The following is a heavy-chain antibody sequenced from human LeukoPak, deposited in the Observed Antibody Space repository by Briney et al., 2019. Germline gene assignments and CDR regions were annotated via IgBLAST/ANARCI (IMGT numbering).Heavy chain of an antibody. CDR1: GYTFTSYY. J-gene: IGHJ4*02. D-gene: IGHD3-22*01. V-gene: IGHV7-4-1*02. CDR2: INTNTGNP. CDR3: ARRTYYYDSSGYYYYFDY. Sequence: ASVKVSCKASGYTFTSYYMHWVRQAPGQGLEWMGWINTNTGNPTYAQGFTGRFVFSLDTSVSTAYLQISSLKAEDTAVYYCARRTYYYDSSGYYYYFDYWGQGTLVTVSS.